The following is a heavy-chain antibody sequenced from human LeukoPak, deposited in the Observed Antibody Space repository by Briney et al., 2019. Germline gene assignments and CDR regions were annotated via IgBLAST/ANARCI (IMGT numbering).Heavy chain of an antibody. CDR3: ARDRYYQSGVFDS. J-gene: IGHJ4*02. Sequence: GGSLRLSCAASGFTSSSYEMNWVRQAPGKGLEWVSYISGSGGTIHYADSVKGRFIISRDNAKNSLYLQMNSLRGEDTAVYYCARDRYYQSGVFDSWGQGTLVTVSS. CDR1: GFTSSSYE. CDR2: ISGSGGTI. D-gene: IGHD2-2*01. V-gene: IGHV3-48*03.